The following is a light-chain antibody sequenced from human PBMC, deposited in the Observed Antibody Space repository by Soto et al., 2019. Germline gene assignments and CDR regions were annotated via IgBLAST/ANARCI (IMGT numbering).Light chain of an antibody. Sequence: EIVMTQSPATLSVSPGERSTLSCSASQTVSSNLAWYHQKPGQAPRLLIYGASTRATGIPARFSGSGSGTEFTLTISSLQSEDFAVYYCQQHNDWPATFGQGTKVDIK. CDR3: QQHNDWPAT. V-gene: IGKV3-15*01. J-gene: IGKJ1*01. CDR1: QTVSSN. CDR2: GAS.